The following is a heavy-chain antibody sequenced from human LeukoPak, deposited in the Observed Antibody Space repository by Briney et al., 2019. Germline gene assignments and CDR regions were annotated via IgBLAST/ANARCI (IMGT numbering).Heavy chain of an antibody. CDR2: ISSSSSYI. Sequence: PGGSLRLSCAASRFTFSSYSMNWVRQAPGKGLEWVSSISSSSSYIYYTDSVKGRFTISRDNSKNTLYLQMNSLRAEDTAFYYCARSRDGYNGLFDPWGQGTLVTVSS. J-gene: IGHJ5*02. V-gene: IGHV3-21*04. CDR1: RFTFSSYS. CDR3: ARSRDGYNGLFDP. D-gene: IGHD5-24*01.